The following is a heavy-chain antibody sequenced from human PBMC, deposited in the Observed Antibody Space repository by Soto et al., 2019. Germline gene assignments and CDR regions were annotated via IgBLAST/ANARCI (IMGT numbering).Heavy chain of an antibody. J-gene: IGHJ5*02. CDR1: GFIFSRYS. V-gene: IGHV3-48*02. CDR2: ISSSSSTI. Sequence: GGALRVSCVASGFIFSRYSMNWVRQAPGKGLEWVSYISSSSSTIYYADSVKGRFTISRDNAKNSLYLQMSSLRDEDTAVYYCARDYYYDTSGYDNWFDPWGQGALVTVSS. D-gene: IGHD3-22*01. CDR3: ARDYYYDTSGYDNWFDP.